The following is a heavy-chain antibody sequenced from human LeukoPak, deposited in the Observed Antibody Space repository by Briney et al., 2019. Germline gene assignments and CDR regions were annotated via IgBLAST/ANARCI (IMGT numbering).Heavy chain of an antibody. CDR3: AHIGLRRRIQLERRPPYYYFDY. CDR2: IYLHGDK. CDR1: GFSLSTSGVG. V-gene: IGHV2-5*01. D-gene: IGHD1-1*01. J-gene: IGHJ4*02. Sequence: SGPTLVKPTQTLTLTCTFFGFSLSTSGVGVAWIRQPPGNGLEWLALIYLHGDKRYSPSLKIRPTITKYTSKNQVVLTMTNTDPVDTATYYCAHIGLRRRIQLERRPPYYYFDYWGQGTLVTVSS.